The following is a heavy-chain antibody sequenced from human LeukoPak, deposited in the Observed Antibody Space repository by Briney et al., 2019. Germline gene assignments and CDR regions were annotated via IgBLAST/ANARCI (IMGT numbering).Heavy chain of an antibody. CDR1: GGSISSYY. J-gene: IGHJ6*02. V-gene: IGHV4-59*01. CDR2: IYYSGST. D-gene: IGHD3-3*01. CDR3: ARAPLYYDFWSGYYRGRYYYGMDV. Sequence: SETLSLTCTVSGGSISSYYWSWIRQPPGKGLEWIGYIYYSGSTNYNPSLKSRVTISVDTSKNQFSLKLSSVTAADTAVYYCARAPLYYDFWSGYYRGRYYYGMDVWGQGTTVTVSS.